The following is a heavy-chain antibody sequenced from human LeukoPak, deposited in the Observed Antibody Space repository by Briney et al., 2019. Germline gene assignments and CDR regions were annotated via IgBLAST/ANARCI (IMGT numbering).Heavy chain of an antibody. CDR3: ARAIAVAGSDAFDI. Sequence: SETLSLTCTVSGGSISSYYWSWIRQPPGKGLEWIGYIYYSGSTNYNPSLKSRVTISVDTSKNQFSLKLSSVTAADTAVYYCARAIAVAGSDAFDIWGQGTMVTVSS. D-gene: IGHD6-19*01. CDR1: GGSISSYY. V-gene: IGHV4-59*01. J-gene: IGHJ3*02. CDR2: IYYSGST.